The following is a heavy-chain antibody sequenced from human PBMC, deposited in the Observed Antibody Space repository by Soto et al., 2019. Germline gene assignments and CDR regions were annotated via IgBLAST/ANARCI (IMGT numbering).Heavy chain of an antibody. D-gene: IGHD3-10*01. CDR2: IYWNDDK. V-gene: IGHV2-5*01. J-gene: IGHJ6*02. Sequence: SGPTLVKPTQTLTLTCTFSGFSLSTSGVGVGWIRQPPGKALEWLALIYWNDDKRYSPSLKSRLTITKDTSKNQVVLTMTNMDPVDTATYYCAHRREDVTVRGVAYYYYGMDVWGQGTTVTVSS. CDR1: GFSLSTSGVG. CDR3: AHRREDVTVRGVAYYYYGMDV.